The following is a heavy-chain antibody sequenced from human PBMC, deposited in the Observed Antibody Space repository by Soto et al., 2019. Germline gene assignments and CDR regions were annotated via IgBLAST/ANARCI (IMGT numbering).Heavy chain of an antibody. CDR3: ARTLDSSGYRAFDI. D-gene: IGHD3-22*01. CDR2: INPNSGGT. CDR1: GYTVTGYY. Sequence: ASVKVSCKASGYTVTGYYMHCVRQAPGQGLEWMGWINPNSGGTNYAQKFQGRVTMTRDTSISTAYMELNRLRSDDTAVYYCARTLDSSGYRAFDIWGQGTMVTVSS. V-gene: IGHV1-2*02. J-gene: IGHJ3*02.